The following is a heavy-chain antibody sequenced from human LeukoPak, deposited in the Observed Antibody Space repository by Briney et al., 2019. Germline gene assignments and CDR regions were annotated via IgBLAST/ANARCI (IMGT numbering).Heavy chain of an antibody. Sequence: GGSLRLSCAASGFTFSNYAMHWVRQAPGKGLEWVSVISYDGGNKYYADSVNGRFTISRDNSKSTLCLQMNSLRAEDTAVYYCAKQLGYCSDGSCYFPYWGQGTLVTVSS. CDR2: ISYDGGNK. V-gene: IGHV3-30-3*02. J-gene: IGHJ4*02. CDR3: AKQLGYCSDGSCYFPY. CDR1: GFTFSNYA. D-gene: IGHD2-15*01.